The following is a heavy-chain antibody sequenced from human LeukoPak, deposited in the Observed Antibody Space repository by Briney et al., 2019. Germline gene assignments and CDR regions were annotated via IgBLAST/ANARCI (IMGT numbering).Heavy chain of an antibody. D-gene: IGHD3-9*01. CDR1: GGSFSGYY. CDR2: INHSGST. J-gene: IGHJ4*02. CDR3: ARGRGLRYFDWLLSAFDY. Sequence: PSETLSLTCAVYGGSFSGYYWSWIRQPPGKGLEWIGEINHSGSTNYNPSLKSRVTISVDTSKNQFSLKLSSVTAADTAVYYCARGRGLRYFDWLLSAFDYWGQGTPVTVSS. V-gene: IGHV4-34*01.